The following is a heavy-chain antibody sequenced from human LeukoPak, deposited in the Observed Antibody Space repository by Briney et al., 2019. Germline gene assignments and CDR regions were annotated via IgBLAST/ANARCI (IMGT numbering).Heavy chain of an antibody. CDR1: GFTFSSYA. V-gene: IGHV3-23*01. Sequence: SGGSLRLSCAASGFTFSSYAMSWVRQAPGKGLEWVSAISGSGGSTYYADSVKGRFTISRDNSKNTLYLQMNSLRAEDTAVYYCAKAAGIYSSGWPLDYWGQGTLVTVSS. CDR3: AKAAGIYSSGWPLDY. J-gene: IGHJ4*02. D-gene: IGHD6-19*01. CDR2: ISGSGGST.